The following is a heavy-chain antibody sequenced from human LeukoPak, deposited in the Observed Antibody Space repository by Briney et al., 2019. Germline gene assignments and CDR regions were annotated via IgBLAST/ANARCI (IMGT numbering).Heavy chain of an antibody. J-gene: IGHJ4*02. D-gene: IGHD7-27*01. CDR1: GFTLSSYA. CDR2: ISGSGGST. CDR3: AKKVPANWGSYFDY. Sequence: GGSLRLSCAASGFTLSSYAMSWVRQAPGKGLEWVSGISGSGGSTYSTDSVKGRFTISRDNSKNTLYLQMNSLRAEDTAVYYCAKKVPANWGSYFDYWGQGTLVTVSS. V-gene: IGHV3-23*01.